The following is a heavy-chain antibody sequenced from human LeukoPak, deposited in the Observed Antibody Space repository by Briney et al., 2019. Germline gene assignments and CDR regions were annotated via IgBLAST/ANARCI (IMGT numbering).Heavy chain of an antibody. CDR2: INSDGSST. D-gene: IGHD2-2*01. J-gene: IGHJ4*02. CDR1: GFTFSSYW. CDR3: AKDKRFCTSTSCPIYFDY. V-gene: IGHV3-74*01. Sequence: GGSLRLSCAASGFTFSSYWMHWVRQAPGKGLVWVSRINSDGSSTSYADSVKGRFTISRDNSKNTLYLQMNSLRAEDTAVYYCAKDKRFCTSTSCPIYFDYWGQGALVTVSS.